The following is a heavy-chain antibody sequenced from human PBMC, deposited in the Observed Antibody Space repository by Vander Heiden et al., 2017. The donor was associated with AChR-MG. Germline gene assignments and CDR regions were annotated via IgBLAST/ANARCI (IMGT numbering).Heavy chain of an antibody. CDR1: GGTFSSYA. J-gene: IGHJ3*02. Sequence: QVQLVQSGAEVKKPGSSVKVSCKASGGTFSSYAISWVRQAPGQGLEWRGGIIPIFGTANYAQKFQGRVTMTADESTSTAYMELSSLRSEETAVYYCASGYCSGGSCYSNDAFDIWGQGTMVTVSS. CDR2: IIPIFGTA. D-gene: IGHD2-15*01. CDR3: ASGYCSGGSCYSNDAFDI. V-gene: IGHV1-69*01.